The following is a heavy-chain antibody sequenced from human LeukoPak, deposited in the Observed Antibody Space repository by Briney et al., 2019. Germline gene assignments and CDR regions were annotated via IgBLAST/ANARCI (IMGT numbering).Heavy chain of an antibody. CDR2: INHSGST. V-gene: IGHV4-34*01. CDR1: GFTVSSNY. J-gene: IGHJ4*02. D-gene: IGHD6-19*01. Sequence: GSLRLSCAASGFTVSSNYMSWVRQPPGKGLEWIGEINHSGSTNYNPSLKSRVTISVDTSKNQFSLKLSSVTAADTAVYYCARGGSGFVFDYWGQGTLVTVSS. CDR3: ARGGSGFVFDY.